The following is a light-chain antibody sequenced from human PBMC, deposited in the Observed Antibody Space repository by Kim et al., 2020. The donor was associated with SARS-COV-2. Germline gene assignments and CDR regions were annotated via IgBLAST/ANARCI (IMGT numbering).Light chain of an antibody. CDR1: QSFSSTY. CDR3: QQYINWPLYT. CDR2: GAS. J-gene: IGKJ2*01. Sequence: EIVLTQSPGTQSLSPGERATLSCRASQSFSSTYLAWYQQKPGQAPRLLIYGASSRATGIPDRFSGSGSGTDFTLTISRLEPEDFAVYFCQQYINWPLYTFGQGTKLEI. V-gene: IGKV3-20*01.